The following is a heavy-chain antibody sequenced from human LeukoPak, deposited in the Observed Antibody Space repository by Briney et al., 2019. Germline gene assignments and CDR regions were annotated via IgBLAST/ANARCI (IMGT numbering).Heavy chain of an antibody. V-gene: IGHV1-8*03. D-gene: IGHD3-22*01. J-gene: IGHJ6*03. CDR3: ARHTYYYDSSGYYYYYYMDV. CDR1: GYTFTSYD. CDR2: MNPNSGNT. Sequence: ASVKVSCKASGYTFTSYDINWVRQATGQGLEWMGWMNPNSGNTGYAQKFQGRVTITRNTSISTAYMELSSLRSDDTAVYYCARHTYYYDSSGYYYYYYMDVWGKGTTVTVSS.